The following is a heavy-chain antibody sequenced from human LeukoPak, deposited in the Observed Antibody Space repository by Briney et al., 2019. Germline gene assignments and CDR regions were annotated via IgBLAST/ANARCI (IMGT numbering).Heavy chain of an antibody. D-gene: IGHD2-2*01. CDR1: GFTFSSSW. Sequence: GGSLRLSCAASGFTFSSSWMNWGRQAPGKGLEWVGRIKSNTDGGTTDYAAPVKGRFSISRDDSKNTLYLQMNSLKTEDTAVYYCTTHHLMPWLEFDYWGQGTLVTVSS. V-gene: IGHV3-15*07. CDR2: IKSNTDGGTT. CDR3: TTHHLMPWLEFDY. J-gene: IGHJ4*02.